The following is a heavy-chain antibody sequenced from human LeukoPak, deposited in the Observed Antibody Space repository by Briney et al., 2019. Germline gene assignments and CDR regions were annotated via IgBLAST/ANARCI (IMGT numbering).Heavy chain of an antibody. D-gene: IGHD2/OR15-2a*01. CDR2: IKSKIDGGAI. J-gene: IGHJ5*02. CDR1: GFNFDNAW. Sequence: GGSLRLSCAASGFNFDNAWMYWVRQAPGKGLEWVGRIKSKIDGGAIDYATPVKGRFTMSRDDSKKTLYLQMNSLKTEDTARYYCTTDTFYMKGHDPWGQGTLVIVSS. CDR3: TTDTFYMKGHDP. V-gene: IGHV3-15*07.